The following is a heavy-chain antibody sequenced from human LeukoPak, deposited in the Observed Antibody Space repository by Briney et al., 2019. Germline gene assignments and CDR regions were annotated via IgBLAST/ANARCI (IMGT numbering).Heavy chain of an antibody. Sequence: SETLSLTCTVSGGSMRSYYWSWIRQSPGKGLEWIGYIYSSGSTNYNPSLNSRVTISVDMSKNQFSLKVNFVTAADTGVYYCARTVIAAAAHYFDYWGQGTLVTVSP. J-gene: IGHJ4*02. CDR1: GGSMRSYY. CDR2: IYSSGST. CDR3: ARTVIAAAAHYFDY. V-gene: IGHV4-4*09. D-gene: IGHD6-13*01.